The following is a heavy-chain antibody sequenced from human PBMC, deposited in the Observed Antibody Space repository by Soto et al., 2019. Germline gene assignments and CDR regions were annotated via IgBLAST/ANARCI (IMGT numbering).Heavy chain of an antibody. J-gene: IGHJ4*02. CDR1: GFTFDDYA. CDR2: ISWNSGSI. D-gene: IGHD2-15*01. Sequence: EVQLVESGGGLVQPGRSLRLSCAASGFTFDDYAMHWVRQAPGKGLEWVSGISWNSGSIGYADSVKGRFTISRDNAKNSLYLQMNSLRAEDTALYYCAKALSGGSSSNDYWGQGTLVTVSS. V-gene: IGHV3-9*01. CDR3: AKALSGGSSSNDY.